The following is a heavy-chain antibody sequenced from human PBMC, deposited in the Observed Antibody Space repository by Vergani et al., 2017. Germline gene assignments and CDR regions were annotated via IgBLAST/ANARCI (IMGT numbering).Heavy chain of an antibody. V-gene: IGHV3-30*04. CDR1: GFTFSSYA. J-gene: IGHJ3*02. D-gene: IGHD6-19*01. Sequence: QVQLVESGGGVVQPGRSLRLSCAASGFTFSSYAMHWVRQAPGKGLEWVAVISYDGSNKYYADSVKGRFTISRENSKNTLYLQMNSLRAEDTAVYYCASDIAVAGGAFDIWGQGTMVTVSS. CDR3: ASDIAVAGGAFDI. CDR2: ISYDGSNK.